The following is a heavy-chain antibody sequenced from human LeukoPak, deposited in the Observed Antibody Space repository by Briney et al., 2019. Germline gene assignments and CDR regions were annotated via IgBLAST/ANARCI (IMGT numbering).Heavy chain of an antibody. V-gene: IGHV3-21*01. Sequence: GESLRLSCSASGFTFSGSSMNWVRQAPGKGLEWVSSISTSSTYIYYADSLMGRFTISRDNAKNSLYLHMNSLRAEDTAVYYCARGGSGLDYWGQGTLVTVSS. CDR1: GFTFSGSS. CDR2: ISTSSTYI. CDR3: ARGGSGLDY. D-gene: IGHD3-16*01. J-gene: IGHJ4*02.